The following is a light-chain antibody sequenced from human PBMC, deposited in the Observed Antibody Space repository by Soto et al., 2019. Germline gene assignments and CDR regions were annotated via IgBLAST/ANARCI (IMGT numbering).Light chain of an antibody. CDR2: AAS. J-gene: IGKJ2*01. CDR3: QQSYNTPHT. Sequence: DIQMTQSPSSLSASVGDRVTITCRASQSISTYLNWYQQKPGKAPKLLIYAASSLQSGVPSRFSGGGSWTDFTRTIRSLQPEDFATYYCQQSYNTPHTFGQGTKLEIK. CDR1: QSISTY. V-gene: IGKV1-39*01.